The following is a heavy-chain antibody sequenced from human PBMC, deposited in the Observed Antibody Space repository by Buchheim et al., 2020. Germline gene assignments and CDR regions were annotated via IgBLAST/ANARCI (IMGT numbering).Heavy chain of an antibody. D-gene: IGHD3-22*01. V-gene: IGHV3-48*03. CDR2: ISSSGSTI. CDR3: ARVAGSSSWYRLGYYYDSSGYGPFDY. J-gene: IGHJ4*02. Sequence: EVQLVESGGGLVQPGGSLRLSCAASGFTFSSYEMNWVRQAPGKGLEWVSYISSSGSTIYYADSVKGRFTISRDNAKNSLYLQMNSLRAEDTAVYYCARVAGSSSWYRLGYYYDSSGYGPFDYWGQGTL. CDR1: GFTFSSYE.